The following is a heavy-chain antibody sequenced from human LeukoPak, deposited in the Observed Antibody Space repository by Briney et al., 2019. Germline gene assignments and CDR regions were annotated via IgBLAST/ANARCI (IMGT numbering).Heavy chain of an antibody. Sequence: GASVKVSCKASGGTFSSYAISWVRQAPGQGLEWMGRIIPILGIANYAQKFQGRVTITADKSTSTAYMELSSLRSEDTAVYYCARDRAKLQFLEWSQINYYMDVRGKGTTVTVSS. D-gene: IGHD3-3*01. J-gene: IGHJ6*03. CDR1: GGTFSSYA. CDR3: ARDRAKLQFLEWSQINYYMDV. CDR2: IIPILGIA. V-gene: IGHV1-69*04.